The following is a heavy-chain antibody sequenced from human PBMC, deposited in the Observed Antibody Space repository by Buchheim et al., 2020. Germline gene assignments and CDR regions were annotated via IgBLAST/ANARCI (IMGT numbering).Heavy chain of an antibody. V-gene: IGHV3-23*01. CDR1: GFTFRSYD. CDR3: ASGKGTDYSSDAFDY. D-gene: IGHD4-11*01. CDR2: ITGTGTST. J-gene: IGHJ4*02. Sequence: EVQLLESGGGLVQPGGSLRLSCEASGFTFRSYDMYWVRRAPGKGLEWVSGITGTGTSTYYADSVKGRFSISRDNSKNTLYLQMNSLRAEDTAVYYCASGKGTDYSSDAFDYWGQGTL.